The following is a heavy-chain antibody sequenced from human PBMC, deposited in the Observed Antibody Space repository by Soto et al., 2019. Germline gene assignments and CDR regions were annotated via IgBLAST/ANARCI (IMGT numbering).Heavy chain of an antibody. CDR1: GYPVTNYV. Sequence: ASVKVSCKTSGYPVTNYVISWVRQAPGQVLEWMGWISPYNGNTNYAQKFQGRVTMTTDTSTATAYMELRSLRSDDTAVYYCAREKNRSGIDPWGQGTLVTVSS. D-gene: IGHD1-26*01. J-gene: IGHJ5*02. CDR2: ISPYNGNT. V-gene: IGHV1-18*04. CDR3: AREKNRSGIDP.